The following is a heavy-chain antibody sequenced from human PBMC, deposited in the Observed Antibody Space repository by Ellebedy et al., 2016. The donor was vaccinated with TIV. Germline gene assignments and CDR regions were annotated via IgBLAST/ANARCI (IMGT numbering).Heavy chain of an antibody. CDR3: GKEILVVVTPALDH. CDR2: ITASGSR. Sequence: PGGSLRPSCAAPGFTFTANALTWVRQAPGKRLEWFSAITASGSRHYADSVKGRFTISRDNSKNTVYLQMSTLRAEDTAVYYCGKEILVVVTPALDHWGQGTLVTVSS. V-gene: IGHV3-23*01. CDR1: GFTFTANA. J-gene: IGHJ4*02.